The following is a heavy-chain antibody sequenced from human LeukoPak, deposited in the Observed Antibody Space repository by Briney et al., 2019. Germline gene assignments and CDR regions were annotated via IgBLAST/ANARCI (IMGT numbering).Heavy chain of an antibody. J-gene: IGHJ4*02. Sequence: PGGSLRLSCAASGFTFSTYAMTWVRQAPGKGLEWVSAISGSGSSTYYADSVKGRFTISRDNSKNTLYLQMNSLRAEDTALYYCAKGYDFWSGYYNWGQGTLVTVSS. CDR1: GFTFSTYA. CDR3: AKGYDFWSGYYN. CDR2: ISGSGSST. D-gene: IGHD3-3*01. V-gene: IGHV3-23*01.